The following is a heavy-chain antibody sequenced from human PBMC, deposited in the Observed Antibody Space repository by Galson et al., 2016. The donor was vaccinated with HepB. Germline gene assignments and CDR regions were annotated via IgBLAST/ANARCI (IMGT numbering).Heavy chain of an antibody. D-gene: IGHD2-21*02. CDR1: GFIVNDNY. CDR3: SFMNLYGGGDCYCNY. CDR2: IYKDGKT. V-gene: IGHV3-53*05. Sequence: SLRLSCAAFGFIVNDNYMTWVRQAPGEGLEWVSLIYKDGKTSYADSVQGRFTISRDNSKHTLYLQLNSLRAEDTAVYYCSFMNLYGGGDCYCNYWRQGTLVTVS. J-gene: IGHJ4*02.